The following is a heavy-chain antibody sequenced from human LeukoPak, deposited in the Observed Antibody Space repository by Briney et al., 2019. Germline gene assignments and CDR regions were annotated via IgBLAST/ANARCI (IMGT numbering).Heavy chain of an antibody. CDR3: ARPRGEQWLVRPNWYFDL. J-gene: IGHJ2*01. V-gene: IGHV3-74*01. Sequence: GGSLRLSCAASGFTFSSYWMHWVRQAPGKGLVWVSRINSDGSSTSYADSVKGRFTISRDNAKNTLYLPMNSLRAEDTAVYYCARPRGEQWLVRPNWYFDLWGRGTLVTVSS. CDR2: INSDGSST. CDR1: GFTFSSYW. D-gene: IGHD6-19*01.